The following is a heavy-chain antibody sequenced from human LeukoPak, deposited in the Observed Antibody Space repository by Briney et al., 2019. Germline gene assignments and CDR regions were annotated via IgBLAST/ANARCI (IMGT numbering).Heavy chain of an antibody. CDR3: AVDLSNPRMGASYLDS. V-gene: IGHV1-58*01. CDR2: IIVGSGAT. D-gene: IGHD3-16*01. CDR1: GFTSTNFA. Sequence: SVKVSCKASGFTSTNFAVEWVRQARGQRLEWIGWIIVGSGATKCAQDFQERVTITRDLSTSTLYMELRSLTSEDTAVYYCAVDLSNPRMGASYLDSWGQGTLVTVSS. J-gene: IGHJ4*02.